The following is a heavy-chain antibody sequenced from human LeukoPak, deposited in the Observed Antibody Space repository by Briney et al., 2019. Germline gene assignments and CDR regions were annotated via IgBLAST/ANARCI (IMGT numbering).Heavy chain of an antibody. Sequence: GGSLRLSCAASGFTFSSYWMHWVRQAPGKGLVWVSRINSDGSSTSYADSVKGRFTISRDNAKNTLYLQMNSLRAEDTAVYYCARFDLASWVVRGVIRGMDVWGQGTTVTVSS. CDR2: INSDGSST. V-gene: IGHV3-74*01. CDR3: ARFDLASWVVRGVIRGMDV. D-gene: IGHD3-10*01. J-gene: IGHJ6*02. CDR1: GFTFSSYW.